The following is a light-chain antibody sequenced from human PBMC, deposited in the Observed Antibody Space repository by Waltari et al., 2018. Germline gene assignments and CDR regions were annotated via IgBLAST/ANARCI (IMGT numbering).Light chain of an antibody. CDR2: VNSDGSH. CDR3: QTWDTGVAV. Sequence: QLVLTQSPSASASLGASVKLTCTLSSGHSRYAIAWHQQQPQKGPRYLMKVNSDGSHSKGDGIPDRFSGSRSGAGRYLTISSLQSEDEADYYCQTWDTGVAVFGGGTQLTVL. J-gene: IGLJ7*01. V-gene: IGLV4-69*02. CDR1: SGHSRYA.